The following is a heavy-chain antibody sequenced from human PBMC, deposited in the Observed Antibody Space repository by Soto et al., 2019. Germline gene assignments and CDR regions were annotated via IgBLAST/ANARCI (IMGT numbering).Heavy chain of an antibody. Sequence: SLRLYSAAYGLPFSNYAMSRVPQSPWKGLEWVSAISGSGGSTYYADSVKGRFTISRDNSKNTLYLQMNSLRAEDTAVYYCAKGIEERGYSYGLDYWGQGTLVTVSS. CDR1: GLPFSNYA. CDR2: ISGSGGST. CDR3: AKGIEERGYSYGLDY. V-gene: IGHV3-23*01. J-gene: IGHJ4*02. D-gene: IGHD5-18*01.